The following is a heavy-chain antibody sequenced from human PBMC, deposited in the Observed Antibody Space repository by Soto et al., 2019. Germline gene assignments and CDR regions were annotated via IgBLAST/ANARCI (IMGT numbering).Heavy chain of an antibody. CDR2: IYYSGST. Sequence: SETLSLTXTVSGGSISGGGYYWSWIRQHPGKGLEWIGYIYYSGSTYYNPSLKSRVTISVDTSKNQFSLKLSSVTAADTAVYYCARSAMVRGVIPARPNWFDPWGQGTLVTVSS. CDR3: ARSAMVRGVIPARPNWFDP. D-gene: IGHD3-10*01. V-gene: IGHV4-31*02. CDR1: GGSISGGGYY. J-gene: IGHJ5*02.